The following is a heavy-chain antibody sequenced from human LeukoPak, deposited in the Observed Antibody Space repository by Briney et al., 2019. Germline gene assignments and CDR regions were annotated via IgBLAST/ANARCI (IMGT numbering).Heavy chain of an antibody. J-gene: IGHJ4*02. D-gene: IGHD3-3*01. CDR1: GFTFSSYA. CDR3: AKDPVATYYDFWSGYY. V-gene: IGHV3-23*01. Sequence: GGSLRLSCAASGFTFSSYAMSWVRQAPGKGLEWVSAISGSGGSTYYADSVKGRFTISRDNSKNTLYLQMNSLRAEDTAVYYCAKDPVATYYDFWSGYYWGQGTLVTVSS. CDR2: ISGSGGST.